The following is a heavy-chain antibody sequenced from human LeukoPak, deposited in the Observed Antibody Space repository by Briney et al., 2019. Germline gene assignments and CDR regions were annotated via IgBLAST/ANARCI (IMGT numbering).Heavy chain of an antibody. CDR1: GFTFSSYT. Sequence: GGSLRLSCAASGFTFSSYTMNWVRQAPGKGLEWVSSISSSSSYIYYADSVKGRFTISRDNAKNSLFLQMNSLRAEDTAVHYCARASEPRSPFYYYMDVWGKGTTVTVSS. CDR3: ARASEPRSPFYYYMDV. J-gene: IGHJ6*03. V-gene: IGHV3-21*01. CDR2: ISSSSSYI. D-gene: IGHD1-14*01.